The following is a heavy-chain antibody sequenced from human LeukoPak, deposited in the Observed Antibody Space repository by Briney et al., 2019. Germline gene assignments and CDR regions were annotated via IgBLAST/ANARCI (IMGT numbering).Heavy chain of an antibody. CDR1: GYTFTSYA. CDR2: TNTNTGNP. CDR3: ARPNYDFWSGPPLAYYYYYMDV. V-gene: IGHV7-4-1*02. Sequence: AASVKVSCKASGYTFTSYAMNWVRQAPGQGLEWMGWTNTNTGNPTYAQGFTGRFVFSLDTSVSTAYLQISSLKAEDTAVYYCARPNYDFWSGPPLAYYYYYMDVWGKGTTVTVSS. D-gene: IGHD3-3*01. J-gene: IGHJ6*03.